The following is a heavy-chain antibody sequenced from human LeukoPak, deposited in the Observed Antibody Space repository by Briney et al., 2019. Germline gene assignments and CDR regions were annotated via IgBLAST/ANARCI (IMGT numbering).Heavy chain of an antibody. Sequence: SETLSLTCAVSGGSISSYYWSWIRQPPGKGLEWIGSISYSGTTYYNPSLKSRVTISVDTSKNQFSLKLNSVTAADTAVYYCARQRYYDSSGYYSRRRAFDIWGQGTMVTVSS. V-gene: IGHV4-59*04. J-gene: IGHJ3*02. D-gene: IGHD3-22*01. CDR2: ISYSGTT. CDR1: GGSISSYY. CDR3: ARQRYYDSSGYYSRRRAFDI.